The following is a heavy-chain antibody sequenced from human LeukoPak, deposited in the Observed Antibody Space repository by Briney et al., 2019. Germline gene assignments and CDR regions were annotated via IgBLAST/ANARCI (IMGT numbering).Heavy chain of an antibody. V-gene: IGHV4-59*01. CDR3: ARDRYSSGLNWFDP. J-gene: IGHJ5*02. CDR2: IYYSGST. CDR1: GGSISSYY. D-gene: IGHD6-19*01. Sequence: PSETLSLTCTVSGGSISSYYWSWIRQPPGTGLEWIGYIYYSGSTNYNPSLKSRVTISVDTSKNQFSLKLSSVTAADTAVYYCARDRYSSGLNWFDPWGQGTLVTVSS.